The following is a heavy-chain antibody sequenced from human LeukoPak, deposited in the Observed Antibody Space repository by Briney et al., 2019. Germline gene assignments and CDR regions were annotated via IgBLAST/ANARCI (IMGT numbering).Heavy chain of an antibody. CDR3: AKDNYYDSSGFPGAFDI. D-gene: IGHD3-22*01. V-gene: IGHV3-23*01. CDR2: ISGSGGST. CDR1: GFTFSSYA. Sequence: PGGSLRLSCAASGFTFSSYAMSWVRQAPGKGLEWVSAISGSGGSTYYADSVKGRFTISRDNSKNTLYLQMNSLRAEDTAVYYCAKDNYYDSSGFPGAFDIWGQGTMVTVSS. J-gene: IGHJ3*02.